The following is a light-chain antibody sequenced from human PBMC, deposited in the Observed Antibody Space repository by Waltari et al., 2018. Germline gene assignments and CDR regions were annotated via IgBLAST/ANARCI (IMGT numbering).Light chain of an antibody. V-gene: IGLV3-1*01. Sequence: SYEVTQPPSVSVSPGQTARIICSGDNLGHKFASWYQQKPGQSPVVVIYEDKKRPSGLSERVSGSNSGNTATLTISGTQAVDEADYYCQTWDGTTAVFGGGTKLIVL. CDR2: EDK. J-gene: IGLJ2*01. CDR3: QTWDGTTAV. CDR1: NLGHKF.